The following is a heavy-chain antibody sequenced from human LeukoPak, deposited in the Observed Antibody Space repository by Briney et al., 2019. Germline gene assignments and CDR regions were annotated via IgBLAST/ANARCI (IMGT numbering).Heavy chain of an antibody. D-gene: IGHD2-2*02. CDR2: ISPNSGGT. J-gene: IGHJ4*02. V-gene: IGHV1-2*02. CDR3: ARARGFEQIPHY. Sequence: EASVKVSCKASGYTFTGYYMHWVRQAPGQGLEWMGWISPNSGGTNYAQKFQGRVTMTRDTSISTAYMELSRLRSDDTAVYYCARARGFEQIPHYWGQGTLVTVSS. CDR1: GYTFTGYY.